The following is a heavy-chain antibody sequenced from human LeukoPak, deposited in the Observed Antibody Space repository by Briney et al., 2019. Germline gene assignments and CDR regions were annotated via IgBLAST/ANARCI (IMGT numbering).Heavy chain of an antibody. CDR2: ISSSGTFI. CDR1: GFTFSPYS. V-gene: IGHV3-21*01. J-gene: IGHJ5*02. CDR3: AAKYYSSSPFDP. Sequence: GGSLRLSCAASGFTFSPYSMNWVRQAPGKGLEWVSSISSSGTFIYYADSLQGRFTISRDSATNSLYLRMNNLRVEDTAIYYCAAKYYSSSPFDPWGQGTLVTVSS. D-gene: IGHD2-2*01.